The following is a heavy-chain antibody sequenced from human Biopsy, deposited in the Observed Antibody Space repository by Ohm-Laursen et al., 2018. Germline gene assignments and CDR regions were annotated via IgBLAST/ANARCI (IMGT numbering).Heavy chain of an antibody. CDR1: GFTFSSYA. D-gene: IGHD4-17*01. Sequence: SLRLSCAASGFTFSSYAMTWFRQAPGKGLEWVSTISGNSDIIYDTDSVKGRFTISRDNSKNTLYLQMNSLRADDPAVYYCALAAAQTVTHFDYWGQGTLVTVSS. CDR3: ALAAAQTVTHFDY. CDR2: ISGNSDII. J-gene: IGHJ4*02. V-gene: IGHV3-23*01.